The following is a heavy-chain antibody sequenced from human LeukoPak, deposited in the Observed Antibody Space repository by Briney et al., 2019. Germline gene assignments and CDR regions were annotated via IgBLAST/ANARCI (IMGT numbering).Heavy chain of an antibody. J-gene: IGHJ5*02. CDR1: GYTFTGYY. V-gene: IGHV1-2*02. CDR2: INPNSGGT. CDR3: ARGRAARPYHDAPNWFDP. Sequence: GASVKVSCKASGYTFTGYYMHWVRQAPGQGLEWMGWINPNSGGTNYAQKFQGRVTMTRDTSISTAYMELSRLRSDDTAVYYCARGRAARPYHDAPNWFDPWGQGTLVTVSS. D-gene: IGHD6-6*01.